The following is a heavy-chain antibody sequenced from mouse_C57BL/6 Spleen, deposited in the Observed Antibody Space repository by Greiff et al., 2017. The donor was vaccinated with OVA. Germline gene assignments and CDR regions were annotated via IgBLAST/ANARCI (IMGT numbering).Heavy chain of an antibody. J-gene: IGHJ1*03. CDR3: ARGANWDPDWYFDV. CDR1: GYSITSGYD. V-gene: IGHV3-1*01. D-gene: IGHD4-1*01. Sequence: EVKLVESGPGMVKPSQSLSLTCTVTGYSITSGYDWHWLRHFPGNKLEWMGYISYSGSTNYNPSLKSRISITHDTSKNHFFLKLNSVTTEDTATYYCARGANWDPDWYFDVWGTGTTVTVSS. CDR2: ISYSGST.